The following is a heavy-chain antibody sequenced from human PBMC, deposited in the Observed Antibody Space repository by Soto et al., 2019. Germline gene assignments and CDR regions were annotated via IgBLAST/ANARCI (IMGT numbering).Heavy chain of an antibody. D-gene: IGHD3-10*01. V-gene: IGHV1-18*01. Sequence: ASVKVSCKASGYTFTSYGISWVRQAPGQGLEWMGWISAYNGNTNYAQKLQGRVTMTTDTSTSTAYMELRSLRSDDTAVYYCARAGHSFTMVRDLDYWGQGTLVTVSS. CDR3: ARAGHSFTMVRDLDY. CDR2: ISAYNGNT. J-gene: IGHJ4*02. CDR1: GYTFTSYG.